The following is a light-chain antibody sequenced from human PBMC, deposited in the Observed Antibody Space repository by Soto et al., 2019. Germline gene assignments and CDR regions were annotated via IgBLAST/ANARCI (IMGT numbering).Light chain of an antibody. CDR2: GAS. J-gene: IGKJ1*01. CDR1: QSVSSNY. Sequence: EIMMTQSPGTLSLSTGETATLSYRASQSVSSNYVAWFHQKPGQAPRLLIYGASSRATGVPDRFSASGSGTDFTLTISRLEPEDFAAYYCQHYGGSQGTFGQGTKVDIK. CDR3: QHYGGSQGT. V-gene: IGKV3-20*01.